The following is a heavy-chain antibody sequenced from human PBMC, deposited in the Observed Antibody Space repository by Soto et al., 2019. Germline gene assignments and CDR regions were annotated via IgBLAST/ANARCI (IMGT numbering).Heavy chain of an antibody. CDR3: ARNGEMATINYFDS. V-gene: IGHV1-69*06. J-gene: IGHJ4*02. Sequence: SVKVSCKASGGTFSSYAISWVRQAPGQGLEWMGGIIPIFGTANYAQKFQGRVTITADKSTSTAYMELSSLRSEDTAVYYCARNGEMATINYFDSWGQGTLVTVSS. CDR1: GGTFSSYA. D-gene: IGHD5-12*01. CDR2: IIPIFGTA.